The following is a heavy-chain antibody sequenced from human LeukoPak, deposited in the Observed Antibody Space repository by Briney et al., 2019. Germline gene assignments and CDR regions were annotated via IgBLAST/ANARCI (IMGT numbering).Heavy chain of an antibody. CDR3: ARYCSGGSCFHYGMDV. CDR2: MNPNSGNT. D-gene: IGHD2-15*01. V-gene: IGHV1-8*01. Sequence: EASVKVSCKSSGYTFTSYDINWVRKATGQGLEWMGWMNPNSGNTGYAQKFQGRVTMTRNTSISTAYMELSSLRSEDTAVYYCARYCSGGSCFHYGMDVWGQGTTVTVSS. CDR1: GYTFTSYD. J-gene: IGHJ6*02.